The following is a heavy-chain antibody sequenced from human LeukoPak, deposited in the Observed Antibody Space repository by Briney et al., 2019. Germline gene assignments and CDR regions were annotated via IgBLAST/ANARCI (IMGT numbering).Heavy chain of an antibody. CDR2: IIHNGSR. D-gene: IGHD2-15*01. J-gene: IGHJ1*01. V-gene: IGHV4-34*01. CDR3: VRGFCRGDSCYSAEYFQH. Sequence: SETLSLTCDVYGDSFSGYYWTWIRQTPEKGLEWIGEIIHNGSRSVNPSLEGRVTISVNTSKNQFSLKLTSVTAADTSVYYCVRGFCRGDSCYSAEYFQHWGQGTLVTVSS. CDR1: GDSFSGYY.